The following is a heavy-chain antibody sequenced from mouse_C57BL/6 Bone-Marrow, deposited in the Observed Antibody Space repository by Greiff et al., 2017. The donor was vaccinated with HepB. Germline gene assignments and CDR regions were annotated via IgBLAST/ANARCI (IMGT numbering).Heavy chain of an antibody. CDR1: GYTFTSYG. Sequence: QVQLQHSGAELARPGASVKLSCKASGYTFTSYGISWVKQRTGQGLEWIGEIYPRSGNTYYNEKFKGKATLTADKSSSTAYMELRSLTSEDSAVYFCARRYYGSSAWFAYWGQGTLVTVSA. J-gene: IGHJ3*01. CDR2: IYPRSGNT. V-gene: IGHV1-81*01. D-gene: IGHD1-1*01. CDR3: ARRYYGSSAWFAY.